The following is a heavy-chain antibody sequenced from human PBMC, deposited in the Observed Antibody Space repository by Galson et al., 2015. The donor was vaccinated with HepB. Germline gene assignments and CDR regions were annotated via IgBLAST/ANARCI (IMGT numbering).Heavy chain of an antibody. J-gene: IGHJ5*02. CDR3: ARGTGSYSSSWYVSPPWFDP. Sequence: SLRLSCAASGFTFSRYDMHWVRQATGKGLEWVSAIGTAGDAYYPGSVKGRFTISRENAKNSLYLQMNSLRAGDTAVYYCARGTGSYSSSWYVSPPWFDPWGQGTLVTVSS. V-gene: IGHV3-13*04. CDR2: IGTAGDA. CDR1: GFTFSRYD. D-gene: IGHD6-13*01.